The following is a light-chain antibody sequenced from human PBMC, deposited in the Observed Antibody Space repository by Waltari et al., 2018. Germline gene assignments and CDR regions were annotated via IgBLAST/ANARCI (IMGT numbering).Light chain of an antibody. V-gene: IGKV1-39*01. CDR2: AAS. CDR1: QSIRNS. CDR3: QQSYSTLFT. J-gene: IGKJ3*01. Sequence: DIQMTQSPSSLSASVGDRVTITCRASQSIRNSLNWYQQKAGKAPKLLIYAASSLQSGVPSRFSGSVSGTDFTLTISSLQPEDFATYYCQQSYSTLFTFGPGTKVDIK.